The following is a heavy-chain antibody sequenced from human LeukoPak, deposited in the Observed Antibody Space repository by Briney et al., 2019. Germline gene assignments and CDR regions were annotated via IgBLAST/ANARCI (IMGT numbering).Heavy chain of an antibody. D-gene: IGHD2-21*02. CDR1: GYTFTSYG. Sequence: ASVKVSCKASGYTFTSYGISWVRQAPGQGLEWMGWISAYNGNTNYAQKLQGRVTMTTDTSTSAAYMELRSLRSDDTAVYYCARDIDCPYRFYYYYGMDVWGQGTTVTVSS. CDR3: ARDIDCPYRFYYYYGMDV. CDR2: ISAYNGNT. V-gene: IGHV1-18*01. J-gene: IGHJ6*02.